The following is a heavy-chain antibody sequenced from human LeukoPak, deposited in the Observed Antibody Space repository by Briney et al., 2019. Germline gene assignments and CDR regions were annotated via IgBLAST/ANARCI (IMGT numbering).Heavy chain of an antibody. CDR2: FDPEDGET. D-gene: IGHD3-22*01. V-gene: IGHV1-24*01. Sequence: ASVKVSCKVSGYTLTELSMHWVRQAPGKGLEWMGGFDPEDGETIYAQKFQGRVTMTEGTSTDTAYMELSSLRSEDTAVYYCATEVRYYDSSGYHNWGQGTLVTVSS. CDR1: GYTLTELS. J-gene: IGHJ4*02. CDR3: ATEVRYYDSSGYHN.